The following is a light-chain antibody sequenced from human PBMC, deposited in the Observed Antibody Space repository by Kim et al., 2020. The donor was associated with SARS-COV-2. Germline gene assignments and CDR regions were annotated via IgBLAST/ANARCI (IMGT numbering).Light chain of an antibody. CDR2: EVS. CDR1: SSDVGSYNL. CDR3: GSYAGSSPSFVG. V-gene: IGLV2-23*02. J-gene: IGLJ2*01. Sequence: QSALTQPASASGSPGQSITISCTGTSSDVGSYNLVSWYQQHPGKAPKLMIYEVSKRPSGVSNRFSGSKSGNTASLTISGLQAEDEADYYCGSYAGSSPSFVGFGGGTQLTVL.